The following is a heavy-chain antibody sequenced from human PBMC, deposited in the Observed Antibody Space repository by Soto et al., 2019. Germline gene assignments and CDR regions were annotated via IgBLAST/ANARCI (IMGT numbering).Heavy chain of an antibody. D-gene: IGHD3-9*01. Sequence: QVQLVQSGAEVKKPGSSVKVSCKASGGTFSSYAISWVRQAPGQGLEWMGGIIPIFGTANYAQKFQGRVTITAHESTSPAYTELSSLRSEHTAVYYCAQGRRDENYDILTGNYCGMDVWGQGTTVTVSS. CDR2: IIPIFGTA. V-gene: IGHV1-69*01. J-gene: IGHJ6*02. CDR1: GGTFSSYA. CDR3: AQGRRDENYDILTGNYCGMDV.